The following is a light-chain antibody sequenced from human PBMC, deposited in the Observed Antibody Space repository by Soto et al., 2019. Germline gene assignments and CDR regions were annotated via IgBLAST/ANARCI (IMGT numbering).Light chain of an antibody. Sequence: QSVLTQPPSVSGTPGQRVTISCSGSSSNIGSNTVNWYEQLPGTAPKLLIYADNQRPSGVPDRFSGSRSGTSASLAISGLLSEDEADYYCSAWDDSLNGWVFGGGTKVTVL. J-gene: IGLJ3*02. CDR2: ADN. CDR1: SSNIGSNT. V-gene: IGLV1-44*01. CDR3: SAWDDSLNGWV.